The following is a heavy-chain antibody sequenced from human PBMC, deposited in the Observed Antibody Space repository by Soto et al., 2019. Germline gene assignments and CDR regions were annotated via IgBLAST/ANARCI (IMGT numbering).Heavy chain of an antibody. V-gene: IGHV3-30-3*01. D-gene: IGHD3-22*01. CDR2: ISYDGSNK. Sequence: GGSLRLSCAASGFTFSSYAMHWVRQAPGKGLEWVAVISYDGSNKYYADSVKGRFTISRDNSKSTLYLQMNSLRAEDTAVYYCASSGERSYDSSGYYYDNWFDPWGQGTLVTVSS. CDR3: ASSGERSYDSSGYYYDNWFDP. J-gene: IGHJ5*02. CDR1: GFTFSSYA.